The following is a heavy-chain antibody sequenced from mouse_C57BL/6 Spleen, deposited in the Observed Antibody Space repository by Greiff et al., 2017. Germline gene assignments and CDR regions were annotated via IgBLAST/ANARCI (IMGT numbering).Heavy chain of an antibody. Sequence: QVQLQQPGAELVMPGASVKLSCKASGYTFTSYWMHWVKQRPGQGLEWIGEIDPSDSYTNYNQKFKGKSTLTVDKSSSTAYMQLSSLTSDDSAVYYCARYGGWLLREDYFDYWGQGTTLTVSS. V-gene: IGHV1-69*01. CDR3: ARYGGWLLREDYFDY. CDR1: GYTFTSYW. J-gene: IGHJ2*01. D-gene: IGHD2-3*01. CDR2: IDPSDSYT.